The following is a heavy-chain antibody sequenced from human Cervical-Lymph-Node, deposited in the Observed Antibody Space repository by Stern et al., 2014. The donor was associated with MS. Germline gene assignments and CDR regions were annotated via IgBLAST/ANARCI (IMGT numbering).Heavy chain of an antibody. V-gene: IGHV3-11*01. CDR2: ISGTGGST. CDR3: ARGSGAFDN. J-gene: IGHJ4*02. Sequence: VQLVESGGGLVKPGGALRLSCAASGFSFSDHYMSWIRQTPGKGLERISYISGTGGSTHYADSVKGRFTISRDHANNSVYLQMTSLRVEDTAIYYCARGSGAFDNWGLGILVTVSS. CDR1: GFSFSDHY.